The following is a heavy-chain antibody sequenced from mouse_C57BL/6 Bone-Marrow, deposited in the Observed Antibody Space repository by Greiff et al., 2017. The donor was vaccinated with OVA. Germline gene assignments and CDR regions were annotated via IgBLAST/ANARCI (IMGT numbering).Heavy chain of an antibody. CDR3: ARNYYDYEDYAMDY. Sequence: EVKLQESGPELVKPGASVKISCKASGYSFTDYNMNWVKQSNGKSLEWIGVINPNYGTTSYNQKFKGKATLTVDQSSSTAYMQLHSLTSEDSAVYYCARNYYDYEDYAMDYWGRGTSVTVSS. CDR1: GYSFTDYN. J-gene: IGHJ4*01. V-gene: IGHV1-39*01. CDR2: INPNYGTT. D-gene: IGHD2-4*01.